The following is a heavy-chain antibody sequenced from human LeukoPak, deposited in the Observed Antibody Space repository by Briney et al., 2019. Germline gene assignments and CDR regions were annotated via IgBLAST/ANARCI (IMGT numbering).Heavy chain of an antibody. CDR2: ISNDGSNK. V-gene: IGHV3-30*03. Sequence: RSGRSLRLSCAGSGFTFSSYGMHWVRQAPGKGLEWVALISNDGSNKNYADSVKGRFTISRDNAKNSLYLQMNSLRAEDTAVYYCARDPDDSSGYQLDYWGQGTLVTVSS. J-gene: IGHJ4*02. CDR3: ARDPDDSSGYQLDY. CDR1: GFTFSSYG. D-gene: IGHD3-22*01.